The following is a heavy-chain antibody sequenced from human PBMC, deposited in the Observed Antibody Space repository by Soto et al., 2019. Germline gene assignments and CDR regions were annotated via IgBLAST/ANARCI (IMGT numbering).Heavy chain of an antibody. CDR2: RDDRGAN. CDR3: ARDDDNEANELED. D-gene: IGHD1-1*01. CDR1: RFRLSRYV. V-gene: IGHV3-33*01. Sequence: GGCRRGSGVAWRFRLSRYVLHWVRWARGKRLECLAVRDDRGANAYAYSVKGRLAISRDNSKTTLYLQMNSLRAEDTAIYYCARDDDNEANELEDWCQGP. J-gene: IGHJ4*02.